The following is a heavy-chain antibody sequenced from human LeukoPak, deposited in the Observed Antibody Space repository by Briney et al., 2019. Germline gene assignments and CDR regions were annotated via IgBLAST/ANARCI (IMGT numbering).Heavy chain of an antibody. CDR1: GFTFSSYA. CDR2: ISYDGSNK. CDR3: ARINYGDYHDYYYGMDV. V-gene: IGHV3-30*14. J-gene: IGHJ6*02. Sequence: PGGSLRLSCAASGFTFSSYAMHWVRQAPGKGLEWVAVISYDGSNKYYADSVKGRFTISRDNSKNTLYLQMNSLRAEDTAVYYCARINYGDYHDYYYGMDVWGQGTTVTVSS. D-gene: IGHD4-17*01.